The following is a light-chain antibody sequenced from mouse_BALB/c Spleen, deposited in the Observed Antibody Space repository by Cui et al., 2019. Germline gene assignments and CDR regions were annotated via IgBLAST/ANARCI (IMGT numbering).Light chain of an antibody. CDR3: QQRSSYPFT. J-gene: IGKJ4*01. V-gene: IGKV4-90*01. CDR2: GIS. CDR1: SSVSY. Sequence: EILLTQSPAIIAASPGEKVTITCSASSSVSYMNWYQQKPGSSPKIWIYGISNLASAVPARFSGSGSGTSFSFTINSMEAEDVATYYCQQRSSYPFTFGSGTKLEIK.